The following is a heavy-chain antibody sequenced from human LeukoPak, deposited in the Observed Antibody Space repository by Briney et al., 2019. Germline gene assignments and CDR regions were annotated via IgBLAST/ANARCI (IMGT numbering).Heavy chain of an antibody. CDR3: ATLPRYYYDSSGYYYY. J-gene: IGHJ4*02. CDR1: GGTFSSYA. V-gene: IGHV1-24*01. Sequence: GASVKVSCKASGGTFSSYAISWVRQAPGKGLEWMGGFDPEDGETIYAQKFQGRVTMTEDTSTDTAYMELSGLRSEDTAVYYCATLPRYYYDSSGYYYYWGQGTLVTVSS. D-gene: IGHD3-22*01. CDR2: FDPEDGET.